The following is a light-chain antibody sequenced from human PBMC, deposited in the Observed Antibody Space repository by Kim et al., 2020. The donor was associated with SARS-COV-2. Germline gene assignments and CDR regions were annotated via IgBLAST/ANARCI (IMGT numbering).Light chain of an antibody. CDR3: QTWDTGIRV. Sequence: ASVKLACTLSSGHSSYAIAWHQQQPEQGHRYLMKLNSDGSHSKGDGIPDRFSGSSSGAERYLTISGLQSEDEADYYCQTWDTGIRVFGGGTQLTVL. V-gene: IGLV4-69*01. CDR2: LNSDGSH. J-gene: IGLJ2*01. CDR1: SGHSSYA.